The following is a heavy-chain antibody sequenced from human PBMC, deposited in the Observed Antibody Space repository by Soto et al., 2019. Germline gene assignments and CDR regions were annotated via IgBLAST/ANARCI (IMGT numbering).Heavy chain of an antibody. J-gene: IGHJ5*02. CDR1: GASIKSDGYY. D-gene: IGHD1-1*01. CDR2: IHNTGAT. Sequence: QVQLQESGPGLMKPSQTLSLTCSVSGASIKSDGYYWGWIRQHPGQVLEWLAYIHNTGATYYNPSLKSRLATSLGTSRNQSSLKLNSVTAADTAVYYCVRERGTARGVDPWGQGAQVTVSS. CDR3: VRERGTARGVDP. V-gene: IGHV4-31*03.